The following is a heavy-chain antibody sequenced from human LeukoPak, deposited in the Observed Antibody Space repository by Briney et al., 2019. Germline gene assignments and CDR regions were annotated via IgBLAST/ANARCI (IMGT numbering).Heavy chain of an antibody. CDR3: ARDYRAARKYFDY. J-gene: IGHJ4*02. D-gene: IGHD6-6*01. V-gene: IGHV3-30-3*01. CDR1: GFTFSSYA. Sequence: GGSLRLSCSASGFTFSSYAMHWVRQAPGKGLEWVAVISYDGSNKYYADSVKGRFTISRDNSKNTLYLQMNSLRAEDTAVYYCARDYRAARKYFDYWGQGTLVTVSS. CDR2: ISYDGSNK.